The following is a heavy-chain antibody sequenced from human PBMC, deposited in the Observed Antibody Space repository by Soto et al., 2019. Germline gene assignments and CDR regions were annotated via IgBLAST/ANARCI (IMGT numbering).Heavy chain of an antibody. CDR3: AHRATMTIFGLIIDNGIWFDP. D-gene: IGHD3-3*01. CDR2: IYWDGDK. Sequence: QINLIESGPTLVKPTQTLTLTCTFSGVSLSTSGAAVGWVRQPPGMALEWLALIYWDGDKRYNASLGNRLTITKDTSMNQVVLTLTNVDPADTATYYCAHRATMTIFGLIIDNGIWFDPWGQGTRVIVSS. V-gene: IGHV2-5*02. J-gene: IGHJ5*02. CDR1: GVSLSTSGAA.